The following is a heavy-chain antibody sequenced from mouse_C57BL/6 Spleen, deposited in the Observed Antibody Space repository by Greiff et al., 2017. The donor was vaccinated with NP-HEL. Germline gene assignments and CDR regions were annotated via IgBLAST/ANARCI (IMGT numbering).Heavy chain of an antibody. CDR3: ARLGILYYFDY. CDR1: GYAFSSYW. Sequence: QVQLQQSGAELVKPGASVKISCKASGYAFSSYWMNWVKQRPGKGLEWIGQIYPGDGDTNYNGKFKGKATLTADKSSSTAYMQLSSLTSEDSAVYFCARLGILYYFDYWGQGTTLTVSS. V-gene: IGHV1-80*01. CDR2: IYPGDGDT. J-gene: IGHJ2*01.